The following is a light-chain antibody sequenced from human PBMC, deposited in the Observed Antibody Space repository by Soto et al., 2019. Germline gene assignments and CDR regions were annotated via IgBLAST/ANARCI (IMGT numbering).Light chain of an antibody. V-gene: IGKV3-15*01. CDR3: QQYDNCPLT. CDR1: QSVSSN. J-gene: IGKJ4*01. CDR2: GAS. Sequence: DIVMTQSPATLPVSPGERATLSCRASQSVSSNLAWYQQKPGQAPRFLIYGASTRATGIPARFSGSGSGTEFTLTISSLQSEDFAVYYCQQYDNCPLTFGGGTKVEIK.